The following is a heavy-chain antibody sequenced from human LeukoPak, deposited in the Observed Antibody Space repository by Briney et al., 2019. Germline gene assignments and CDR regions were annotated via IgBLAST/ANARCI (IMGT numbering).Heavy chain of an antibody. J-gene: IGHJ4*02. V-gene: IGHV3-11*01. CDR3: ARGHIYGDYGVDY. CDR2: ISSSGSTI. D-gene: IGHD4-17*01. CDR1: GFTFSDYY. Sequence: GGSLTLSCAASGFTFSDYYMSWIRQAPGKGLECVSYISSSGSTIYYADSVKGRFTISRDNAKNSLYLQMNSLRAEDTAVYYCARGHIYGDYGVDYWGQGTLVTVSS.